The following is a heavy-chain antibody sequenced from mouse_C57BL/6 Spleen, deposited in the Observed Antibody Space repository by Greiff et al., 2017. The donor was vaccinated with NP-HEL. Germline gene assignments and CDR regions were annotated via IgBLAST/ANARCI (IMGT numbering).Heavy chain of an antibody. V-gene: IGHV5-17*01. J-gene: IGHJ4*01. CDR3: ARKKGYGYDGGYYAMDY. CDR1: GFTFSDYG. D-gene: IGHD2-2*01. CDR2: ISSGSSTI. Sequence: EVQVVESGGGLVKPGGSLKLSCAASGFTFSDYGMHWVRQAPEKGLEWVAYISSGSSTIYYADTVKGRFTISRDNAKNTLFLQRTRLRSEDTAMYYCARKKGYGYDGGYYAMDYWGQGTSVTVSS.